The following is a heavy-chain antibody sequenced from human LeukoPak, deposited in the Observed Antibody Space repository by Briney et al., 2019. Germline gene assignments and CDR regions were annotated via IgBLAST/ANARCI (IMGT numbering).Heavy chain of an antibody. D-gene: IGHD1-26*01. CDR3: AKDMSHGVVGAPLDY. CDR2: ISWNSGSI. V-gene: IGHV3-9*01. J-gene: IGHJ4*02. CDR1: GFTFDDYA. Sequence: PGGPLRLSCAASGFTFDDYAMHWVRPAPGKGLEWVSGISWNSGSIGYADSVKGRFTISRDNAKNSLYLQMNSLRAEDTALYYCAKDMSHGVVGAPLDYWGQGTLVTVSS.